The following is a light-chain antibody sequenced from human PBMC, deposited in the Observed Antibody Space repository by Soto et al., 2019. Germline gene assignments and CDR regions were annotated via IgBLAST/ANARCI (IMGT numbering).Light chain of an antibody. CDR1: SSNIGSNT. CDR2: SNN. V-gene: IGLV1-44*01. Sequence: QSVLTQPPSASGTPGQRVTISCSGSSSNIGSNTVNWYQQLPGTAPKLLIYSNNQRPSGVPDRFSGSKSGTSASLAISWLQPEDEADYFCSSFAGSYTHVFGSGTKVTAL. J-gene: IGLJ1*01. CDR3: SSFAGSYTHV.